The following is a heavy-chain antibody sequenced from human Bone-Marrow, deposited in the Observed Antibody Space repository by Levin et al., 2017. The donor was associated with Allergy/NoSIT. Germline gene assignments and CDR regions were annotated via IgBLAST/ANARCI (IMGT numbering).Heavy chain of an antibody. CDR1: GFNFRSYA. V-gene: IGHV3-23*01. Sequence: PGGSLRLSCEASGFNFRSYAMNWVRQAPGKGLEWVSSVRGTTGYTNYADSVKGRFTISRDNSRNTIYLHMDSLRVEDTAVYYCARHLEGLYGMDVWGQGTTVTVSS. J-gene: IGHJ6*02. CDR3: ARHLEGLYGMDV. D-gene: IGHD5-24*01. CDR2: VRGTTGYT.